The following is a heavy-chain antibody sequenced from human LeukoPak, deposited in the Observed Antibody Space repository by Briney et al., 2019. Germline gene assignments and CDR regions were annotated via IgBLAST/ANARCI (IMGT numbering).Heavy chain of an antibody. V-gene: IGHV3-23*01. CDR2: ISGSGGST. J-gene: IGHJ4*02. CDR3: ARVVTVAFFDY. D-gene: IGHD4-23*01. CDR1: GFTFSSYA. Sequence: GGSLRLSCAASGFTFSSYAMSWVRQAPGKGLEWVSAISGSGGSTYYADSVKGRFTISRDNAKNSLYLQMNSLRAEDTAVYYCARVVTVAFFDYWGQGTLVTVSS.